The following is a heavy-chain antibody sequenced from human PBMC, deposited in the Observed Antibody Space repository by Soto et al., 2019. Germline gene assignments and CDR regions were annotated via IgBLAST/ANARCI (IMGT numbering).Heavy chain of an antibody. CDR3: ARGDCSGGSCYGFDI. V-gene: IGHV1-2*04. CDR1: GYTFTGYY. CDR2: INPNSGGT. Sequence: ASVKVSCKASGYTFTGYYMHWVRQAPGQGLEWMGWINPNSGGTNYAQKFQGWVTMTRDTSISTAYMELSRLRSDDTAVYYGARGDCSGGSCYGFDIWGQGTMVTVSS. J-gene: IGHJ3*02. D-gene: IGHD2-15*01.